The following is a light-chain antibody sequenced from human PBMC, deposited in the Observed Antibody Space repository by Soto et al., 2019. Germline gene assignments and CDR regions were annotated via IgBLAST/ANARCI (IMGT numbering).Light chain of an antibody. CDR3: AAWDDSLNGLVV. V-gene: IGLV1-44*01. J-gene: IGLJ2*01. CDR1: SSNIGSNT. CDR2: SNN. Sequence: QSVLTQPPSASGTPGPTVTISCSGSSSNIGSNTVNWYQQLQATAPKLLIYSNNQRPSGVPDRFSGYKSGTSASLAISGLQSEDEADYYCAAWDDSLNGLVVFGGGTKLTVL.